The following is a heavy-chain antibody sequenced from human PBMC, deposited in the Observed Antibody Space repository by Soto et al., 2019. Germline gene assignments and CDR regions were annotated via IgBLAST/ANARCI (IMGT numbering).Heavy chain of an antibody. D-gene: IGHD5-18*01. J-gene: IGHJ6*02. CDR2: ISYDGSNK. V-gene: IGHV3-30*18. CDR3: AKDGDTAMVSYYSYYYGMDV. CDR1: PFTLSSYG. Sequence: PGRSLRLSCAPSPFTLSSYGMHWVRPAPGKGLEWVAVISYDGSNKYYADSVKGRFTISRDNYKNTLYLQMNSLRAEDTDVYYCAKDGDTAMVSYYSYYYGMDVWGQGTTVTVSS.